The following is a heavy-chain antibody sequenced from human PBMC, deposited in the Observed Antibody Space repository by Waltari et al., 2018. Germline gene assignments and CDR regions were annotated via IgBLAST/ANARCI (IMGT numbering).Heavy chain of an antibody. D-gene: IGHD3-3*01. V-gene: IGHV4-39*01. CDR1: GGSISINNYY. CDR3: ARLPRYDFWT. Sequence: QLQLQESGPGLVKPSETLSLTCTVSGGSISINNYYWGWFRQPPGKGLEWIANIYYTGSASYNPSLKSRVTVSVDTSKSQFSLKLSSVTAADTAVYYCARLPRYDFWTWGQGTLVTVSS. J-gene: IGHJ5*02. CDR2: IYYTGSA.